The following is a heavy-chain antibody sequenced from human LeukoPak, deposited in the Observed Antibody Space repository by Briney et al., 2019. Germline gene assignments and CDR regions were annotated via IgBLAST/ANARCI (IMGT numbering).Heavy chain of an antibody. J-gene: IGHJ4*02. CDR3: ARGSSGWFDY. CDR1: GYSISSGYY. V-gene: IGHV4-61*02. Sequence: SETLSLTCAVSGYSISSGYYWGWIRQPAGKGLEWIGRIYTSGSTNYNPSLKSRVTISVDTSKNQFSLKLSSVTAADTAVYYCARGSSGWFDYWGQGTLVTVSS. CDR2: IYTSGST. D-gene: IGHD6-19*01.